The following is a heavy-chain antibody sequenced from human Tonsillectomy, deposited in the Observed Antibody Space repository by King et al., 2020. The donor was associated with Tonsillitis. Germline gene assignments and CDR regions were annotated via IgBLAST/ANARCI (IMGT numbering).Heavy chain of an antibody. CDR1: GGSFSGYY. V-gene: IGHV4-34*01. CDR3: ARENFIAAAGTSAFDI. CDR2: INHSGST. J-gene: IGHJ3*02. Sequence: VQLQQWGAGLLKPSETLSLTCAVYGGSFSGYYWSWIRQPPGKGLEWIGEINHSGSTSYNSSLKSRVTISVDTSKNQFSLKLSSLTAADTAVYYCARENFIAAAGTSAFDIWGQGTMVTVSS. D-gene: IGHD6-13*01.